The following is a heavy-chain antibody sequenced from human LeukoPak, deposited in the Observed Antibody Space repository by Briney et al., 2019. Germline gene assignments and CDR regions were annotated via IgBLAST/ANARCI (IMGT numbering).Heavy chain of an antibody. CDR2: ISWNRGSI. CDR3: AKDNRGSGWSLDY. Sequence: GGSLRLSCAASGFTFYDYAMHWVRQAPGKGLEWVSGISWNRGSIVYADSVKGRFTISRDNAKNSLYLQMNSLRAEDTALYYCAKDNRGSGWSLDYWGQGTLVPVSS. D-gene: IGHD6-19*01. CDR1: GFTFYDYA. V-gene: IGHV3-9*01. J-gene: IGHJ4*02.